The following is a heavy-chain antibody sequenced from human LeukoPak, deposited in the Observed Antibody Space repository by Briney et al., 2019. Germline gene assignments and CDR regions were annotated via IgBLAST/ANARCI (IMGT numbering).Heavy chain of an antibody. V-gene: IGHV1-46*01. J-gene: IGHJ4*02. Sequence: ASVKVSCKASGYTFTSYYMHWVRQAPGQGLEWMGIINPSGGSTSYAQKFQGRVTMTRDTSTSTAYMELRSLRSDDTAVYYCAREAVAALVDYWGQGTLVTVSS. D-gene: IGHD6-19*01. CDR2: INPSGGST. CDR3: AREAVAALVDY. CDR1: GYTFTSYY.